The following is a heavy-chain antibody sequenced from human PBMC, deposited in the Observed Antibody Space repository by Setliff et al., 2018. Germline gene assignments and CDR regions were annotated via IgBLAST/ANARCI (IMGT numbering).Heavy chain of an antibody. CDR3: ALSSLSLCGGGNCPNAFDV. Sequence: ASVKVSCKASGYMFRSYGINWIRQAPGQGPEWMGWISAYNDNTNSAEKFQDRITITADTSTSTSYMELNSLRFDDTAVYFCALSSLSLCGGGNCPNAFDVWGQGTLVTVSS. CDR1: GYMFRSYG. J-gene: IGHJ3*01. D-gene: IGHD2-21*01. V-gene: IGHV1-18*01. CDR2: ISAYNDNT.